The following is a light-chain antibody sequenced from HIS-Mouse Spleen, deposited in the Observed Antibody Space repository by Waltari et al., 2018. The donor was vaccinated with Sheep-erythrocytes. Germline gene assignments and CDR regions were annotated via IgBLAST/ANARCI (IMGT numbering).Light chain of an antibody. CDR3: CSYAGSYNHV. J-gene: IGLJ1*01. Sequence: QPRSVSGSPGQSVTISCTGTSSDVAGYNYVSWYQQYPGKAPKLMIYDVSKRPSGVPDRFSGSKSGNTASLTISGLQAEDEADYYCCSYAGSYNHVFATGTKVTVL. CDR2: DVS. V-gene: IGLV2-11*01. CDR1: SSDVAGYNY.